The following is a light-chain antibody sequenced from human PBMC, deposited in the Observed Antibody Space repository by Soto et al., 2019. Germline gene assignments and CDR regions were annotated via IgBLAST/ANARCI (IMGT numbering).Light chain of an antibody. J-gene: IGKJ1*01. CDR1: QTIGSK. Sequence: EIVMTQFPATLSVSPGESATLSCRASQTIGSKLAWYQHKPGQAPRLLIYGASTRATGIPARFSGSGSGTEFTLTISSLQSGDFALYFCQQYNNWLSWTFGQGTGVDIK. CDR3: QQYNNWLSWT. V-gene: IGKV3-15*01. CDR2: GAS.